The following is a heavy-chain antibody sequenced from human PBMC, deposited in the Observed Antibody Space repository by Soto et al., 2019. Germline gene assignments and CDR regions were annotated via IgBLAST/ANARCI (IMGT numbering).Heavy chain of an antibody. CDR3: ARVSRTPNDYYYYGMDV. D-gene: IGHD2-2*01. CDR1: GYTFTSYA. Sequence: ASVKVSCKASGYTFTSYAMHWVRQAPGQRLEWMGWINAGNGNTKYSQKFQGRVTITRDTSASTAYMELSSLRSEDTAVYYCARVSRTPNDYYYYGMDVWGQGTTVTVSS. J-gene: IGHJ6*02. CDR2: INAGNGNT. V-gene: IGHV1-3*01.